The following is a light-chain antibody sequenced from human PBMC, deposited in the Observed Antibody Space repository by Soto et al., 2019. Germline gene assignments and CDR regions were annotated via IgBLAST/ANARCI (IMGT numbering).Light chain of an antibody. CDR2: GAS. J-gene: IGKJ1*01. Sequence: EFVLTQSPGTLSLSPGERATLSCRASQSLTNSFIAWYQQKPGQAPRLLIYGASSRATGIPDRFSGSGSGTDFTLTISRLEPEDFAVYYCQQYAGSRTFGQGTKVDNK. CDR1: QSLTNSF. CDR3: QQYAGSRT. V-gene: IGKV3-20*01.